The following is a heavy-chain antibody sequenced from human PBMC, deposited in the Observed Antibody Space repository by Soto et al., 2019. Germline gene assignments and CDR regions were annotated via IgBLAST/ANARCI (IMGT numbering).Heavy chain of an antibody. D-gene: IGHD3-10*01. V-gene: IGHV4-30-2*01. CDR3: ARGVGGFGELLRDYYYYGMDV. J-gene: IGHJ6*02. CDR1: GGSISSASSS. Sequence: QLQLQESGSGLVKPSQTLSLTCAVSGGSISSASSSWTWIRQPPGKGLEWIGYIYHSGRTYYNPSLKSRVTISEDRPKNRFSLKLSSVTAADTAVYYCARGVGGFGELLRDYYYYGMDVWGQGTTVTVSS. CDR2: IYHSGRT.